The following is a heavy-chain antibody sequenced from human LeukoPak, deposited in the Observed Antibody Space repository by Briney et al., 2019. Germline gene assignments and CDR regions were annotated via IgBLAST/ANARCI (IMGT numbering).Heavy chain of an antibody. CDR3: ARGKYGTRAFDI. D-gene: IGHD1-7*01. V-gene: IGHV4-31*03. Sequence: SETLSLTCTVSGGSISSGGYYWSWIRQHPGKGLERIGYIYYSGSTYYNPSLKSRVTISVDTSKNQFSLKLSSVTAADTAVYYCARGKYGTRAFDIWGQGTMVTVSS. J-gene: IGHJ3*02. CDR1: GGSISSGGYY. CDR2: IYYSGST.